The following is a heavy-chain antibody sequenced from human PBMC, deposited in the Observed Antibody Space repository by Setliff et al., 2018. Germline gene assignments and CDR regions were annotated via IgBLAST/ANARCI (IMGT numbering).Heavy chain of an antibody. CDR3: ARKGISALSGAFDM. D-gene: IGHD1-26*01. J-gene: IGHJ3*02. V-gene: IGHV4-4*07. CDR2: IYTGGST. CDR1: GGSISNYY. Sequence: SETLSLTCTVSGGSISNYYWSWIRQPAGKGLEWIGRIYTGGSTNYNPSLKSRVTMSVDTSKNQFSLKLSSVTAADTAVYYCARKGISALSGAFDMWGQGTMVTVSS.